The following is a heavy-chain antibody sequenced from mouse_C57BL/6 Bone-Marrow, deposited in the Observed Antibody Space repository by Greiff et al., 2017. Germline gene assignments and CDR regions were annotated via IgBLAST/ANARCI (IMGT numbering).Heavy chain of an antibody. CDR3: ASSSWAWFAY. Sequence: EVHLVESGGDLVKPGGSLKLSCAASGFTFSSYGMSWVRQTPDKRLEWVATISSGGSYTYYPDSVKGRFTISRDKAKNTLYLQMSSLKSEDTAMYYCASSSWAWFAYWGQGTLVTVSA. J-gene: IGHJ3*01. V-gene: IGHV5-6*01. D-gene: IGHD1-1*01. CDR2: ISSGGSYT. CDR1: GFTFSSYG.